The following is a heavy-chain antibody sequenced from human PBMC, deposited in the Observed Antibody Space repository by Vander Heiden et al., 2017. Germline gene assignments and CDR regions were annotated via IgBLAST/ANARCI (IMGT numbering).Heavy chain of an antibody. CDR1: GITFTNFN. CDR2: ISSRSSKV. CDR3: ARGPYGGSYPARYYFDY. J-gene: IGHJ4*02. Sequence: EVLLVESGGGMVKPGGSLRHSCAASGITFTNFNMNWVRQVPGKGLEWVSSISSRSSKVSYADSVKGRFTISRDNAKNSLYLQMNSLRAEDTAVYYCARGPYGGSYPARYYFDYWGQGTLVTVSS. D-gene: IGHD1-26*01. V-gene: IGHV3-21*01.